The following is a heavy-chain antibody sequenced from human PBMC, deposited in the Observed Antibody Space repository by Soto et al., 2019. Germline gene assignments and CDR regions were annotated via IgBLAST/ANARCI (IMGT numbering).Heavy chain of an antibody. CDR2: ILGNAGDT. J-gene: IGHJ4*02. Sequence: PGGSLRLSCVASGFTFSDYAMSWVRQAPGKGLEWVAAILGNAGDTGYADSVKGRFTISGDNSQNTLYLRLNSLRAEDTAVYYCARPSMLASGTYWGQGTLVTVSA. V-gene: IGHV3-23*01. CDR1: GFTFSDYA. CDR3: ARPSMLASGTY. D-gene: IGHD6-13*01.